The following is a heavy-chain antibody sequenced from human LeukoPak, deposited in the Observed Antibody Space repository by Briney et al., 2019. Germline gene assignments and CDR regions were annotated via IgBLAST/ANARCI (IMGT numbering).Heavy chain of an antibody. CDR2: ISGSGGST. V-gene: IGHV3-23*01. D-gene: IGHD1-1*01. Sequence: GGSLRLSCAASGFTLTDAWVSWVRQAPGKGLEWVSAISGSGGSTYYADSVKGRFAISRDNSKNTLYLQMISLRAEDTAVYYCARDLQLDGFDYWGQGTLVTVSS. J-gene: IGHJ4*02. CDR3: ARDLQLDGFDY. CDR1: GFTLTDAW.